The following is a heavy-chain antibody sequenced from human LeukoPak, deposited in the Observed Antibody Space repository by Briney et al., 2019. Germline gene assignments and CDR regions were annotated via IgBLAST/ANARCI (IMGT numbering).Heavy chain of an antibody. CDR3: ARVGVVVPAAWFDP. Sequence: ASVKVSCKASGYSFGIFGISWVRQAPGQGLEWMGWISANNGNTKYAQNLQGRVTMTTDTSTSTAYMALSSLRSADTAVYSCARVGVVVPAAWFDPWGQGTLVTVSS. V-gene: IGHV1-18*01. CDR1: GYSFGIFG. CDR2: ISANNGNT. J-gene: IGHJ5*02. D-gene: IGHD2-2*01.